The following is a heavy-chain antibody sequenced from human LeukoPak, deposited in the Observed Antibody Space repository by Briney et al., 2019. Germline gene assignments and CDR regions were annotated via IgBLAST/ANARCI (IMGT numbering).Heavy chain of an antibody. Sequence: PSETLSLTCTVSGGSISSSSYYWGWIRQPPGKGLEWIGSIYYSGSTYYNPSLKSRVTISVDTSKNQFSLKLSSVTAADTAVYYCASSGSGYYYAFHQVPQPFDYWGQGTLVTVSS. CDR2: IYYSGST. J-gene: IGHJ4*02. V-gene: IGHV4-39*01. D-gene: IGHD3-22*01. CDR1: GGSISSSSYY. CDR3: ASSGSGYYYAFHQVPQPFDY.